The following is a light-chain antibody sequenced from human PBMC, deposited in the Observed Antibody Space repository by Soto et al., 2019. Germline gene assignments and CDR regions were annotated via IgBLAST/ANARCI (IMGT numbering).Light chain of an antibody. CDR2: EVS. CDR1: SSDIGGYNY. CDR3: SSYTSSSNLYV. J-gene: IGLJ1*01. Sequence: QSVLTQPASVSGSPGQSITISCAGTSSDIGGYNYVSWYQQHPGKAPKVMIYEVSNRRSGVSNRFSGSKSGTTPSLTTSGLQAEDEADYYCSSYTSSSNLYVFGSGTKVTVL. V-gene: IGLV2-14*01.